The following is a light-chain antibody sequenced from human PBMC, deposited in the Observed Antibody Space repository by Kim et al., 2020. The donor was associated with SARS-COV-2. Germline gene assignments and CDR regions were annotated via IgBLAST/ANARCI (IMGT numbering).Light chain of an antibody. CDR3: AAWDDSLSGYV. J-gene: IGLJ1*01. V-gene: IGLV1-47*01. CDR2: RNY. Sequence: GQRGTISCSGSSSNIGSNYVCWYQHLPGTAPELLIHRNYQRPSGVPDRFSGSKSGTSATLAISGLRSEDEADYYCAAWDDSLSGYVFGTVTKATVL. CDR1: SSNIGSNY.